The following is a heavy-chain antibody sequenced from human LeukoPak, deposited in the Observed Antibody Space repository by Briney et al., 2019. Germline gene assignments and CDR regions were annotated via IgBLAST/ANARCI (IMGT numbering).Heavy chain of an antibody. J-gene: IGHJ4*02. CDR3: ARLLACGRAPCRTARFQFDS. V-gene: IGHV4-38-2*01. CDR1: SYSTSSDNY. CDR2: IYPTGNT. Sequence: SETLSLTCAVSSYSTSSDNYWGWVRQPPGKGLEWIGSIYPTGNTYYNPSLKSRVAISVDTSKNQFSLKLTSIIAADTAVYYCARLLACGRAPCRTARFQFDSWGQGTLVAVSS. D-gene: IGHD3-3*01.